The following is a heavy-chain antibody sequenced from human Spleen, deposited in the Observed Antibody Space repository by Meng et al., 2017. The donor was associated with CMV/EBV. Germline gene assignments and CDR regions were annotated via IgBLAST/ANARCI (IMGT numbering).Heavy chain of an antibody. D-gene: IGHD2-2*01. J-gene: IGHJ6*02. Sequence: SETLSLTCTVSGGSISSSSYYWGWIRQPPGKGLEWIGSIYYSGSTNYNPSLKSRVTISVDKSKNQFSLKLSSVTAADTAVYYCARGRCSTSCYVYYYGMDVWGQGTTVTVSS. CDR2: IYYSGST. V-gene: IGHV4-39*07. CDR3: ARGRCSTSCYVYYYGMDV. CDR1: GGSISSSSYY.